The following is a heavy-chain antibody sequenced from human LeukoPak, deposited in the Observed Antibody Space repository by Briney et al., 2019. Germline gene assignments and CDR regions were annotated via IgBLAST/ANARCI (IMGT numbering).Heavy chain of an antibody. V-gene: IGHV3-23*01. D-gene: IGHD6-6*01. CDR3: ARLISTSSSRFSDY. CDR2: ISISGENT. CDR1: GFTFSSYA. J-gene: IGHJ4*02. Sequence: PGGSLRLSCAASGFTFSSYAMSWVRQAPGKGLEWVSAISISGENTYYADSVKGRFTISRDTSRNTLYRQMHSLRAEDTAVYYCARLISTSSSRFSDYWGQGTLVTVSS.